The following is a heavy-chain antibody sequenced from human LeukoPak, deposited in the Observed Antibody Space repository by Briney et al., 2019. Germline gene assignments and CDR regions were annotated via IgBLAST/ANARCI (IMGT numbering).Heavy chain of an antibody. D-gene: IGHD2-15*01. CDR1: GFSFDNYA. V-gene: IGHV3-23*01. Sequence: GGSLRLSCAASGFSFDNYAMTWVRQAPGKGLEWVSGISYGGGHNTYYADSVKGRLTISRDNSKNTLYLQMNSLRAEDTAVYYCAKELGYCSGGSCPFDYWGQGTLVTVSS. J-gene: IGHJ4*02. CDR3: AKELGYCSGGSCPFDY. CDR2: ISYGGGHNT.